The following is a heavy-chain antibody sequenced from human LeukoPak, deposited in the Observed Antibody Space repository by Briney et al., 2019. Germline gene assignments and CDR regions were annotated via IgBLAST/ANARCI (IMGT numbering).Heavy chain of an antibody. CDR3: AKGAVTVRWYYGMDV. J-gene: IGHJ6*02. D-gene: IGHD4-11*01. CDR2: ISGSGGST. V-gene: IGHV3-23*01. CDR1: GFTFSSSA. Sequence: GGSLRLSCAASGFTFSSSAMAWVRQAPGKGLEWVSAISGSGGSTYYADSVKGRFTISRDNSKNTLYLQMNSLRAEDTAVYYCAKGAVTVRWYYGMDVRGQGTTVTVSS.